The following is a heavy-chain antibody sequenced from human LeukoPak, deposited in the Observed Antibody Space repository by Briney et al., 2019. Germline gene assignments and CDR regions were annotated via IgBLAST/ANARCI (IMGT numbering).Heavy chain of an antibody. Sequence: SETLSLTCAVYGGSFSGYYWSWIRQPPGKGLEWIGEINHSGSTNYNPSLKSRVTISADTSKNQFSLKLSSVTAADTAVFYCARGRGYYGDPLDYWGQGTLVTVSS. CDR3: ARGRGYYGDPLDY. D-gene: IGHD4-17*01. CDR2: INHSGST. J-gene: IGHJ4*02. CDR1: GGSFSGYY. V-gene: IGHV4-34*01.